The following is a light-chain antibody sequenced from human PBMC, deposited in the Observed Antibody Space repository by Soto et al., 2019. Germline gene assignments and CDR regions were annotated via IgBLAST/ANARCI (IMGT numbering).Light chain of an antibody. CDR2: STT. V-gene: IGLV8-61*01. CDR3: VLHMGSGIWV. CDR1: SGSVSTRYY. Sequence: QAVVTQEPSFSVSPGGTVTLTCGLSSGSVSTRYYPSWYQQTPGQPPRMLIYSTTTRSSGVPDRFSGSILGNRAALIITGAQADDESDYYCVLHMGSGIWVFGGGTKLTVL. J-gene: IGLJ3*02.